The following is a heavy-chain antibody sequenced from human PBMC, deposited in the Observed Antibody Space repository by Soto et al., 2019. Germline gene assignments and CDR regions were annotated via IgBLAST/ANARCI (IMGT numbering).Heavy chain of an antibody. D-gene: IGHD3-22*01. CDR3: ARFHDDYYGSSGYYYLASY. CDR2: IIPIFGTA. J-gene: IGHJ4*02. CDR1: GGTFSSYA. Sequence: QVQLVQSGAEVKKPGSSVKVSCKASGGTFSSYAISWVRQAPGQGLEWMGGIIPIFGTANYAQKFQGRVTITADESTSTAYMELSSLRSEDTAVYYCARFHDDYYGSSGYYYLASYWGQGTLVTVSS. V-gene: IGHV1-69*01.